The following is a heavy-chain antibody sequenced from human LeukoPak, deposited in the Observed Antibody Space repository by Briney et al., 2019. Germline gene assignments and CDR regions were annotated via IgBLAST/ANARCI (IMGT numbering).Heavy chain of an antibody. J-gene: IGHJ4*02. CDR2: IYHSGST. CDR1: GGSISSSNW. CDR3: AIGYRYSSSWYIPYTRDFDY. Sequence: PSETLSLTCAVSGGSISSSNWWSWVRQPPGKGLEWIGEIYHSGSTNYNPSLKSRVTISVDKSKNQFSLKLSSVTAADTAVYYCAIGYRYSSSWYIPYTRDFDYWGQGTLVTVSS. D-gene: IGHD6-13*01. V-gene: IGHV4-4*02.